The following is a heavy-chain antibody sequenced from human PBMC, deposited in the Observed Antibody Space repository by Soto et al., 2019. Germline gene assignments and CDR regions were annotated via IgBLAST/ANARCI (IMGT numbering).Heavy chain of an antibody. J-gene: IGHJ4*02. D-gene: IGHD4-17*01. Sequence: QVQLVQSGAEVKRPGSSVKVSCKASGGTFSSYPISWVRQAPGQGLEWMGGTNGNLGTGNYAQKFRGRLTITTDISTTTAYMELSSLTSEDTAVYYCARRDSHGYFRYFDHWGQGTLVTVSS. CDR1: GGTFSSYP. CDR3: ARRDSHGYFRYFDH. V-gene: IGHV1-69*06. CDR2: TNGNLGTG.